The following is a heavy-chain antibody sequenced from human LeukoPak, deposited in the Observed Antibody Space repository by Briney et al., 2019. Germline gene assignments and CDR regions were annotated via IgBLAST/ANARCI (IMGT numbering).Heavy chain of an antibody. D-gene: IGHD4-11*01. J-gene: IGHJ2*01. CDR1: GYSFTSYW. CDR2: IYPGDSDT. Sequence: GESLKISCKGSGYSFTSYWIGWVRRMPGKGLEWMGIIYPGDSDTRYSPSFQGQVTISADKSISTAYLQWSSLKASDTAMYYCARRPDYSITTDWYFDLWGRGTLVTVSS. CDR3: ARRPDYSITTDWYFDL. V-gene: IGHV5-51*01.